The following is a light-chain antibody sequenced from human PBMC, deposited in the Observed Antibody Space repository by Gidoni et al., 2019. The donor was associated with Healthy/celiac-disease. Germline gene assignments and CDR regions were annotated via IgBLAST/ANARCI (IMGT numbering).Light chain of an antibody. J-gene: IGKJ1*01. CDR3: QQYGSSPWT. V-gene: IGKV3-20*01. CDR2: GAS. Sequence: PGPLSLFPGERATRSCRASQSVSSSYLTWYQQKPVQAPRLLIYGASSRATGIPDRFSGSGSGTDFTLTISRLEPEDFAVYYCQQYGSSPWTFGQGTKVEIK. CDR1: QSVSSSY.